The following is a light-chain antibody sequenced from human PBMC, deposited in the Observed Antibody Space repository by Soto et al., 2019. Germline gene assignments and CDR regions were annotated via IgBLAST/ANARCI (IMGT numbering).Light chain of an antibody. CDR1: QSVSHF. V-gene: IGKV3-11*01. J-gene: IGKJ4*01. CDR2: ETS. Sequence: EIVLTHSPGTLSLSPGEMATLSCRASQSVSHFLAWFQQKPGQAPRLLIYETSHRAPGTPARFSGSGSGTDFTLTISSLEAEDFALYFCQHRSSWPPTFGGGTKVDIK. CDR3: QHRSSWPPT.